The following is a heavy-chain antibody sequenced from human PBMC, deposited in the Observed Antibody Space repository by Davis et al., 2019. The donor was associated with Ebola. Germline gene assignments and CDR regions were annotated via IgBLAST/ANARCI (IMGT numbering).Heavy chain of an antibody. CDR1: GFTFSSYW. CDR2: INSDGSST. D-gene: IGHD2-8*01. J-gene: IGHJ6*02. CDR3: ARIMHERIRDFYNAMDV. V-gene: IGHV3-74*01. Sequence: ESLKISCAASGFTFSSYWMHWVRQAPGKGLVWVSRINSDGSSTSYADSVKGRFTISRDNSNNTLYLQMSSLRVEDTAVYYCARIMHERIRDFYNAMDVWGQGTTVTVSS.